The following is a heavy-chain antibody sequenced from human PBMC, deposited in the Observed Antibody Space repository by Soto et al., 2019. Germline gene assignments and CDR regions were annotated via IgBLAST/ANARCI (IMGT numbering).Heavy chain of an antibody. Sequence: SETLSLTCAVYGGSFSGYYWCWIRQPPGKGMEWIGEINHSGSTNYNPSLKSRVTISVDTSKNQFSLKLSSVTAADTAVYYCARVGGYYDFWSGYYNWWFDPWGQGTLVT. V-gene: IGHV4-34*01. CDR3: ARVGGYYDFWSGYYNWWFDP. J-gene: IGHJ5*02. CDR1: GGSFSGYY. D-gene: IGHD3-3*01. CDR2: INHSGST.